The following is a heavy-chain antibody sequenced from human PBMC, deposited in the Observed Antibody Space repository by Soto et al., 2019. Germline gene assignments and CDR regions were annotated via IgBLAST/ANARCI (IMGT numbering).Heavy chain of an antibody. D-gene: IGHD3-22*01. CDR1: GGTFSSYT. V-gene: IGHV1-69*04. CDR2: IIPILGIA. Sequence: ASVKVSCKASGGTFSSYTISWVRQAPGQGLEWMGRIIPILGIANYAQKFQGRVTITADKSTSTAYMELSSLRSKDTAVYYCARDSSRITMIVVALPYFDYWGQGTLVTVSS. CDR3: ARDSSRITMIVVALPYFDY. J-gene: IGHJ4*02.